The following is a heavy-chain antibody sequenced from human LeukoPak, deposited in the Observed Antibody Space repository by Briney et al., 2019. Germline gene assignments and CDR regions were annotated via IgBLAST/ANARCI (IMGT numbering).Heavy chain of an antibody. D-gene: IGHD3-3*01. Sequence: GGSLRLSCAASGFTFSSYAMNWVRQAPGKGLEWVSAISGSGGSTYYADSVKGRFTISRDNSKNTLYLQMNSLRAEDTAVYYCAKDRVRFLEWLSEHAFDIWGQGTMVTASS. CDR3: AKDRVRFLEWLSEHAFDI. CDR1: GFTFSSYA. J-gene: IGHJ3*02. CDR2: ISGSGGST. V-gene: IGHV3-23*01.